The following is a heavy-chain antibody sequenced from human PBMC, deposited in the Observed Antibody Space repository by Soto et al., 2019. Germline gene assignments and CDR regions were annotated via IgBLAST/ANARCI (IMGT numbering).Heavy chain of an antibody. CDR1: GYTFTSYG. CDR3: ARSHVVVPAANDAFDI. Sequence: ASVKVSCKASGYTFTSYGISWVRQAPGQGLEWMGRISAYNGNTNYAQKLQGRVTMTTDTSTSTAYMELRSLRSDDTAVYYCARSHVVVPAANDAFDIWGQGTMVTVSS. J-gene: IGHJ3*02. V-gene: IGHV1-18*01. D-gene: IGHD2-2*01. CDR2: ISAYNGNT.